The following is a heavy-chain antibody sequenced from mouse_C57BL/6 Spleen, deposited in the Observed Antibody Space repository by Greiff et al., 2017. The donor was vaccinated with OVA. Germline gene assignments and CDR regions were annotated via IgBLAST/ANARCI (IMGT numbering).Heavy chain of an antibody. CDR2: IDPSDSYT. D-gene: IGHD2-4*01. Sequence: VQLQQSGAELVKPGASVKLSCKASGYTFTSYWMQWVKQRPGQGLEWIGEIDPSDSYTNYNQKFKGKATLTVATSSSTAYMQLSSLTSEDSAVYYCARRGDYSHFDYWGQGTTLTVSS. CDR3: ARRGDYSHFDY. J-gene: IGHJ2*01. V-gene: IGHV1-50*01. CDR1: GYTFTSYW.